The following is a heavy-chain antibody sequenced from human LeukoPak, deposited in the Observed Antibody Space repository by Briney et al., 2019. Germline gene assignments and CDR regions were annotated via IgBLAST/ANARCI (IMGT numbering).Heavy chain of an antibody. V-gene: IGHV3-30*03. CDR2: ISYDGSNK. J-gene: IGHJ4*02. CDR1: GFTFSSYG. Sequence: GGSLRLSCAASGFTFSSYGMHWVRQAPGKGLEWVAVISYDGSNKYYADSVKGRFTISRDNAKNSLYLQMNSLRAEDTAVYYCARNLPAADYWGQGTLVTVSS. D-gene: IGHD2-2*01. CDR3: ARNLPAADY.